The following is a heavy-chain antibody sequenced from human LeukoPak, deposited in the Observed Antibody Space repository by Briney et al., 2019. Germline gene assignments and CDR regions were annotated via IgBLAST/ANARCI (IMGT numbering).Heavy chain of an antibody. V-gene: IGHV1-2*02. CDR1: GYTFIGYY. CDR2: INPNSGGT. Sequence: ASVKVSCKASGYTFIGYYMHWVRQAPGQGLEWMGWINPNSGGTNYAQKFQGRVTITRNTSISTAYMELSSLRSEDTAVYYCASGRGVIKQWLYYWGQGTLVTVSS. J-gene: IGHJ4*02. CDR3: ASGRGVIKQWLYY. D-gene: IGHD6-19*01.